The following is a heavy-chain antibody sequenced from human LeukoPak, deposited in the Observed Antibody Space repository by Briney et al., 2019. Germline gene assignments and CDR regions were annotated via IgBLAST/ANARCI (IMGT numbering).Heavy chain of an antibody. CDR3: ASHYGRDFYYYGMDV. J-gene: IGHJ6*02. V-gene: IGHV1-2*02. Sequence: ASVKVSCKASGYTVTDYYIHWVRQAPGQRLEWMGWIKPNSGGTISAEKFQGRVTMTRDTSIITVYMELRRLRSDDTAVYYCASHYGRDFYYYGMDVWGPGTTITVSS. CDR1: GYTVTDYY. CDR2: IKPNSGGT. D-gene: IGHD4-17*01.